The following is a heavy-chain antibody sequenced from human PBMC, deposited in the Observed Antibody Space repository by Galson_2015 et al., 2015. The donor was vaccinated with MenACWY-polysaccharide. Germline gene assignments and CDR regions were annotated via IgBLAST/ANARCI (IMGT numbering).Heavy chain of an antibody. V-gene: IGHV3-48*02. D-gene: IGHD1-26*01. Sequence: SLRLSCAASGFTFSSYWMSWVRQAPGKGLEWVSYISSGGTIYYADSVKGRFTISRDNAKNSLYLQMNSLRDDDTAVYYCARVLKGLVGATPDYWGQGTLVTVSS. CDR2: ISSGGTI. CDR1: GFTFSSYW. J-gene: IGHJ4*02. CDR3: ARVLKGLVGATPDY.